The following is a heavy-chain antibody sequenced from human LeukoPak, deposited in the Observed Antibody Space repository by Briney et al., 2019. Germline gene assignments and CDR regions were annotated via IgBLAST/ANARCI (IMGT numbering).Heavy chain of an antibody. V-gene: IGHV3-21*04. CDR2: ISGSSSHI. J-gene: IGHJ4*02. D-gene: IGHD3-22*01. Sequence: TGGSLRLSCAASGFTFSTYSMNWVRQAPGRGLEWVSSISGSSSHISYADSVKGRFTISRDNAENSLYLQMNSLRAEDTALYYCAKDTRGGIYDSSGYFAYWGQGTLVTVSS. CDR1: GFTFSTYS. CDR3: AKDTRGGIYDSSGYFAY.